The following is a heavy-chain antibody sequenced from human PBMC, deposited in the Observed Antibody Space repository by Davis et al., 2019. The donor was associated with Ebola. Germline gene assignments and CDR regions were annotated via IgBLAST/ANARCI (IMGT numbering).Heavy chain of an antibody. CDR1: GYSFTSLY. Sequence: ASVKVSCKASGYSFTSLYIHWVRQAPGQGLEWMGIINSNSGSTNYAQKFQGRVTMTTDTSTSTAYMELRSLRSDDTAVYYCARTKPAGRYCSSTSCSQYYYGMDVWGQGTTVTVSS. J-gene: IGHJ6*02. CDR2: INSNSGST. CDR3: ARTKPAGRYCSSTSCSQYYYGMDV. D-gene: IGHD2-2*01. V-gene: IGHV1-46*01.